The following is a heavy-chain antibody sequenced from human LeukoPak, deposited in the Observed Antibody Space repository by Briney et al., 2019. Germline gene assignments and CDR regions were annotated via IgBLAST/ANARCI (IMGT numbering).Heavy chain of an antibody. CDR1: GGSISSSSYY. J-gene: IGHJ5*02. V-gene: IGHV4-39*07. D-gene: IGHD6-19*01. CDR2: IYYSGST. CDR3: ARLSVGGWYVPS. Sequence: PSETLSLTCTVSGGSISSSSYYWGWIRQPPGKGLEWIGSIYYSGSTYYNPSLKSRVTISVDTSKNQFSLKLSSVTAADTAVYYCARLSVGGWYVPSWGQGTLVTVSS.